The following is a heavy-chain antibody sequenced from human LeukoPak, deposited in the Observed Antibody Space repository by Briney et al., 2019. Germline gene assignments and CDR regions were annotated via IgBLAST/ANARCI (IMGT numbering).Heavy chain of an antibody. CDR3: ARDRVEATMTSQYYYYGMDV. CDR2: ISSRGSTI. D-gene: IGHD5-12*01. J-gene: IGHJ6*02. CDR1: GFTFRSYE. V-gene: IGHV3-48*03. Sequence: GGSLRLSCAASGFTFRSYEMNWVRQAPGKGLEWVSFISSRGSTIYYADSVKGRFTISRDNAKNSLYLQMNSLRAEDTAVYYCARDRVEATMTSQYYYYGMDVWGQGTTVTVSS.